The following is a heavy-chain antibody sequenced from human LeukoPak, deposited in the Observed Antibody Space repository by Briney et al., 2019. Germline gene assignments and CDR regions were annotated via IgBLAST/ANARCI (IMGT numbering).Heavy chain of an antibody. V-gene: IGHV3-23*01. CDR2: ISTGGGST. D-gene: IGHD2-21*02. Sequence: PGGSLRLSCAASGFTFSSNAMSWVRQAPGKGLEWVSAISTGGGSTYYADSVKGRFTISRDNPNNTLYLQMNNLRAEDTAVYYCARDQSDCGGDCYSDYWGQGTLVTVSS. CDR3: ARDQSDCGGDCYSDY. J-gene: IGHJ4*02. CDR1: GFTFSSNA.